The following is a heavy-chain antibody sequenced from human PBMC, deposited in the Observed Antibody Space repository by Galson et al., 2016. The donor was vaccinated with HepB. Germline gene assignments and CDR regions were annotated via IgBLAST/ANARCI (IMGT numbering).Heavy chain of an antibody. CDR3: ARAWGNYGMDV. Sequence: SLRLSCAASGFTFSNYAMSWVRQAPGKGLEWVSSINDRGDSTYYADSVKGRFTISRDSSKNTLYLQMNSLRAEDTAVYYCARAWGNYGMDVWGQGTTVTVSS. V-gene: IGHV3-23*01. D-gene: IGHD7-27*01. J-gene: IGHJ6*02. CDR2: INDRGDST. CDR1: GFTFSNYA.